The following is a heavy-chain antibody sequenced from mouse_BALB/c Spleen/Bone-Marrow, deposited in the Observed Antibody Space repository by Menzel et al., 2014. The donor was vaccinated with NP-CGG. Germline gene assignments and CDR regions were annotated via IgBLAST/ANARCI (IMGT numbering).Heavy chain of an antibody. CDR1: GFTFSSYT. D-gene: IGHD4-1*01. V-gene: IGHV5-12-2*01. CDR3: ARRKNWVFDY. CDR2: ISNGGGST. J-gene: IGHJ2*01. Sequence: EVQRVESGGGLVQPGGSLKLSCAASGFTFSSYTMSWVCQTPEKRLEWVAYISNGGGSTYYPDTVKGRFTISRDNAKNTLYLQMSSLKSEDTAMYYCARRKNWVFDYWGQGTTLTVSS.